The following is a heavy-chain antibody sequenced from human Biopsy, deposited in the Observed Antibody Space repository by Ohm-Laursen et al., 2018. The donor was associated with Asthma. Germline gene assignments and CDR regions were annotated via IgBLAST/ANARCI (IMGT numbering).Heavy chain of an antibody. CDR3: ARHSGNYYAQLNY. V-gene: IGHV4-39*01. J-gene: IGHJ4*02. Sequence: GTLSLTCPVSADSISSNNFYWGWIRQPPGKGLEWIATISYTGSTYYNPSLKSRVTISVDTSKNQFSLELSSVTAADTAVYYCARHSGNYYAQLNYWGQGTLVTVSS. CDR1: ADSISSNNFY. D-gene: IGHD1-26*01. CDR2: ISYTGST.